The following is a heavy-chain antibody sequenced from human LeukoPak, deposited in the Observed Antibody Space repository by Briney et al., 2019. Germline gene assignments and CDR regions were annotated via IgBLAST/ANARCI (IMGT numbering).Heavy chain of an antibody. D-gene: IGHD3-10*02. V-gene: IGHV1-2*02. Sequence: ASVKVSCKASGYTFTGYYMHWVRQAPGQGLEWMGWINPNSGGTNYAQKFQGRVTMTRDTSISTAYMELSRLRSDDTAVYYCARSLTGFGESFFDDWGQGTLVTVSS. CDR1: GYTFTGYY. CDR3: ARSLTGFGESFFDD. CDR2: INPNSGGT. J-gene: IGHJ4*02.